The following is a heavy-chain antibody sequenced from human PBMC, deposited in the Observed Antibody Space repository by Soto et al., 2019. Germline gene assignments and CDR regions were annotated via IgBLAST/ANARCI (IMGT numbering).Heavy chain of an antibody. J-gene: IGHJ3*02. CDR2: ISSSSSYT. CDR3: ARVVIKARVVDASDI. Sequence: GGSLRLSCAASGFTFSDYYMSWIRQAPGKGLEWVSYISSSSSYTNYADSVKGRFTISRDNAKNSLYLQMNSLRAEDTAVYYCARVVIKARVVDASDIWGQGTMVTVSS. D-gene: IGHD3-22*01. V-gene: IGHV3-11*06. CDR1: GFTFSDYY.